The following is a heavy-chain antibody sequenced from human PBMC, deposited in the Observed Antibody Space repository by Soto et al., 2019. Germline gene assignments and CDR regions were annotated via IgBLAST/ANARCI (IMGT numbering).Heavy chain of an antibody. J-gene: IGHJ6*02. CDR1: GYTFTSYD. V-gene: IGHV1-8*01. CDR3: ATSDIVLVPAAKNYYYYVMDV. Sequence: ASVKVSCKASGYTFTSYDINWVRQATGQGFEWMGWMNPNSGNTGYAQNFQGRVTMTRDTSITTAYMELSSLRAEDTAVYYCATSDIVLVPAAKNYYYYVMDVCGQGTSVTVSS. D-gene: IGHD2-2*01. CDR2: MNPNSGNT.